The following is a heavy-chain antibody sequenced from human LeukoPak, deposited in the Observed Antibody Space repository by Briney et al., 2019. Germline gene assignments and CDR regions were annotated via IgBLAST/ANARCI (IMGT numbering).Heavy chain of an antibody. V-gene: IGHV3-48*03. D-gene: IGHD3-10*02. CDR3: AELGITMIGGV. Sequence: GTLSLTCAVSGGSLSSSNWWSWVRQAPGKGLEWVSYISSSGSTIYYADSVKGRFTISRDNAKNSLYLQMNSLRAEDTAVYYCAELGITMIGGVWGKGTTVTISS. CDR2: ISSSGSTI. J-gene: IGHJ6*04. CDR1: GGSLSSSN.